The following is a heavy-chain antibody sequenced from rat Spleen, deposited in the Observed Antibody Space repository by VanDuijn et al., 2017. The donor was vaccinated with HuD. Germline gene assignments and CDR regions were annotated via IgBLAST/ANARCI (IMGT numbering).Heavy chain of an antibody. J-gene: IGHJ2*01. CDR3: TTGTF. CDR1: GFTFSNYG. V-gene: IGHV5-20*01. CDR2: INYDGGST. Sequence: EVQLVESGGGSVQPGRSMKLSCAASGFTFSNYGMAWVRQAPKKGLEWVTYINYDGGSTYYRDSVKGRFTISRDDAKSTLYLQMDSLRSEDTATYYCTTGTFWGQGVMVTVSS.